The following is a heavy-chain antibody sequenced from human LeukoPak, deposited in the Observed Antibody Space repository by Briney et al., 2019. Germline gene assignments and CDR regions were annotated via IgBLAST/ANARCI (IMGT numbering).Heavy chain of an antibody. Sequence: QPGGSLRLSCAASGFTFSSHAMGWVRQAPGKGLEWVSSIIANGGSTYYGDSVKGRFTISRDNSKNTLYLQMNSLRAEDTAVYYCAKDGGGSLEWLPPMDVWGQGTMVTVS. V-gene: IGHV3-23*01. CDR3: AKDGGGSLEWLPPMDV. CDR1: GFTFSSHA. D-gene: IGHD3-3*01. CDR2: IIANGGST. J-gene: IGHJ6*02.